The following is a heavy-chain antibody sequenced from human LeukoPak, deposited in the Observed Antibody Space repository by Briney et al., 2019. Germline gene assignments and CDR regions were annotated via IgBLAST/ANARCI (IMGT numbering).Heavy chain of an antibody. V-gene: IGHV3-21*01. Sequence: TGGSLRLSCAASGFTLSNYSMNWVRQAPGKGLEWVAFISSSSSYIFYADSLKGRFTISRDNAENSLYLQMNSLRADDTAVYYCARDLAYGDDGLWGQGTLVTVSS. J-gene: IGHJ4*02. CDR2: ISSSSSYI. D-gene: IGHD4-17*01. CDR3: ARDLAYGDDGL. CDR1: GFTLSNYS.